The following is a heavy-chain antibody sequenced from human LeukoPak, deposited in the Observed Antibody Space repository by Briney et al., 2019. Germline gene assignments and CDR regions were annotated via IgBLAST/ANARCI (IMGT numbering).Heavy chain of an antibody. CDR2: IKQDGSEK. CDR3: ARAWSYSTGWYNY. J-gene: IGHJ4*02. D-gene: IGHD6-19*01. Sequence: GGSLRLSCAASGFTVSTNYMNWVRQAPGKGLEWVANIKQDGSEKYYVDSVKGRFTISRDNAKNSLYLQMNSLRVEDTAVYYCARAWSYSTGWYNYWGQGTLVTVSS. V-gene: IGHV3-7*04. CDR1: GFTVSTNY.